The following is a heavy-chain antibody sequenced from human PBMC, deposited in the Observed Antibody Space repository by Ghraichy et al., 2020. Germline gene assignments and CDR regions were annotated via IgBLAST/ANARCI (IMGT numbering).Heavy chain of an antibody. CDR3: ALSAY. J-gene: IGHJ4*02. Sequence: GGSLRLSCAASGFIFSNYAMNWVRQAPGKGLEWVSSISGNGGSTYYADSVKGRFTISRDNSKNTLYLQMNSLRAEDTAIYYCALSAYWGQGTLVTVSS. CDR2: ISGNGGST. V-gene: IGHV3-23*01. CDR1: GFIFSNYA. D-gene: IGHD3-16*02.